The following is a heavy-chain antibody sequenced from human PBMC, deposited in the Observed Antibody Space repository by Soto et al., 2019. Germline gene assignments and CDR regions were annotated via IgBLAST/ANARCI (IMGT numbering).Heavy chain of an antibody. CDR2: LYSGGRT. CDR1: GFNVSSTH. D-gene: IGHD5-12*01. J-gene: IGHJ3*01. V-gene: IGHV3-53*01. CDR3: AIRRGYSGYDSAFDV. Sequence: EVQLVESGGGLIQPGGSLRLSCAASGFNVSSTHMSWVRQAPGKGLEWVSLLYSGGRTYYADSVKGRFTISRDNSKNTLYLQMNSLRAEDTAMYYCAIRRGYSGYDSAFDVWGQGTMVTVSS.